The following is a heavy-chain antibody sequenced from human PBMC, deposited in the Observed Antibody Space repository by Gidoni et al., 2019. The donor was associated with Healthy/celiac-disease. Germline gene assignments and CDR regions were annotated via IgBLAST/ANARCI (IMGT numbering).Heavy chain of an antibody. Sequence: QLQLQESGPGLVKPSETLSLTCTVSGGSISSSSYYWGWIRQPPGKGLEWIGSIYYSGSTYYNPSLKSRVTISVDTSKNQFSLKLSSVTAADTAVYYCAPWELLGENWFDPWGQGTLVTVSS. V-gene: IGHV4-39*01. J-gene: IGHJ5*02. CDR3: APWELLGENWFDP. CDR2: IYYSGST. CDR1: GGSISSSSYY. D-gene: IGHD1-26*01.